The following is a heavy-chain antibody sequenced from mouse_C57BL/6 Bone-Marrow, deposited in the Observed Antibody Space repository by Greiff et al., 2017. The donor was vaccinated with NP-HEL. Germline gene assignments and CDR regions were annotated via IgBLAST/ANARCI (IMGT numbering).Heavy chain of an antibody. Sequence: EVKLEESGGGLVQPGGSMKLSCVASGFTFSNYWMNWVRQSPEKGLEWVAQIRLKSDNYATHYAESVKGRFTISRDDSKSSVYLQMNNLRAEDTGIYYCTATVVGGDYAMDYWGQGTSVTVSS. CDR1: GFTFSNYW. J-gene: IGHJ4*01. CDR3: TATVVGGDYAMDY. D-gene: IGHD1-1*01. V-gene: IGHV6-3*01. CDR2: IRLKSDNYAT.